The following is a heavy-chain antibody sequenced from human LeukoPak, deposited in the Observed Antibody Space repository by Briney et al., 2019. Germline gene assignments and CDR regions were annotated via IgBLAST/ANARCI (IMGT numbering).Heavy chain of an antibody. CDR1: GFTFSSYS. CDR2: ISSSSSYI. CDR3: ARAGAGRRYCSSTSCYNLDY. Sequence: KSGGSLRLSCAASGFTFSSYSMNWVRQAPGKGLEWVSSISSSSSYIYYADSVKGRFTISRDNAKNSLYLQMNSLRAEDTAVYYCARAGAGRRYCSSTSCYNLDYWGQGTLVTVSS. D-gene: IGHD2-2*02. V-gene: IGHV3-21*01. J-gene: IGHJ4*02.